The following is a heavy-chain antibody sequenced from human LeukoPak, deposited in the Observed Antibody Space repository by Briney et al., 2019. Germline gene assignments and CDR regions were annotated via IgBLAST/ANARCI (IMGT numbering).Heavy chain of an antibody. J-gene: IGHJ4*02. V-gene: IGHV4-34*01. D-gene: IGHD3-10*01. CDR1: GGSFRGYY. CDR2: INHSGST. CDR3: ARDVYGSGSCRDY. Sequence: PSATLSPTCAVDGGSFRGYYWSWIRQPPRKGLEWIGEINHSGSTNYNPSLKSRVTISVDTSKTQFSLKLSSVTAADTAVYYCARDVYGSGSCRDYWGQGALVTVPS.